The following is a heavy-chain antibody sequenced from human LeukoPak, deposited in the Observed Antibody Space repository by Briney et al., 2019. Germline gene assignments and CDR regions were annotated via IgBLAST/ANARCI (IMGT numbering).Heavy chain of an antibody. J-gene: IGHJ6*02. CDR2: IYHSGST. CDR1: GGSISTYY. D-gene: IGHD3-10*01. CDR3: ARVGGSNYYYYGMDV. V-gene: IGHV4-59*01. Sequence: ASETLSLTCTVSGGSISTYYWNWIRQPPGKGLEWIGYIYHSGSTNYNPSLQSRVTISVDTSKNQFSLKLSSVTAADTAVYYCARVGGSNYYYYGMDVWGQGTTVTVSS.